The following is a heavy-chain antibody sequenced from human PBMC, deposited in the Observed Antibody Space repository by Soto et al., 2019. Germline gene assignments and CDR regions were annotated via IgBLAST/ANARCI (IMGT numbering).Heavy chain of an antibody. J-gene: IGHJ4*02. V-gene: IGHV5-51*01. CDR3: ARRNGYCSGGSCLPPFALDY. CDR2: IYPGDSDT. Sequence: PGESLKISCKGSGYSFTSYWIGWVRQMPGKGLEWMGIIYPGDSDTRYSPSFQGQVTISADKSISTAYLQWSSLKASDIAMYYCARRNGYCSGGSCLPPFALDYWGQGTLVTVSS. CDR1: GYSFTSYW. D-gene: IGHD2-15*01.